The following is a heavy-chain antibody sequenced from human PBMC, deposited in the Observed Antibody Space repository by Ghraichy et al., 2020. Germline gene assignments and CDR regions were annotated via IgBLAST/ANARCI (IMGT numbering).Heavy chain of an antibody. V-gene: IGHV1-24*01. CDR3: AAAVEERGEWLISRY. CDR1: GNTLIELS. CDR2: FDPEEGET. D-gene: IGHD6-19*01. Sequence: ASVKVSCKVSGNTLIELSIHWVRQAPGEGLEWMGGFDPEEGETFYAQKFQGRVTMTEDTSTNTASLEVGSLGSDDTAVYYCAAAVEERGEWLISRYWGQGTLVIVSS. J-gene: IGHJ4*02.